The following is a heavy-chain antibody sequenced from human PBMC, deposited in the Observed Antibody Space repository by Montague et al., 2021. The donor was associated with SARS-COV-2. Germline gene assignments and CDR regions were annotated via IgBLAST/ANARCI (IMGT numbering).Heavy chain of an antibody. CDR1: GDSVSSNRAT. D-gene: IGHD1-1*01. Sequence: CAISGDSVSSNRATCRSDRQTPSRGFEWQGRTYYRPKWYNDYAVSVRGRVTINPDTSKNQFSLQLNSVTPEDTAIYYCTSGREGNYNVMDVWGQGTTVTVSS. CDR2: TYYRPKWYN. CDR3: TSGREGNYNVMDV. J-gene: IGHJ6*02. V-gene: IGHV6-1*01.